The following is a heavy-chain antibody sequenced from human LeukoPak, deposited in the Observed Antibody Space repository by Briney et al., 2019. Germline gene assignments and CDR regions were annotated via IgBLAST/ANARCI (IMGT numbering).Heavy chain of an antibody. CDR3: AKDEVGGHSEY. V-gene: IGHV3-7*01. Sequence: GGSLRLSCAASGFTFRSFYMSWVRQAPGKGLEWVAKVNEDGREIYYADSVKGRFTISRDNAKNSVHLQMNNLRVEDTAVYYCAKDEVGGHSEYWGQGILVTVSS. J-gene: IGHJ4*02. CDR1: GFTFRSFY. CDR2: VNEDGREI.